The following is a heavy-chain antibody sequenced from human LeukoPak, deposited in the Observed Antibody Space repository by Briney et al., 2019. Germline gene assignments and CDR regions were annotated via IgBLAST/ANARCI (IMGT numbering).Heavy chain of an antibody. Sequence: PGGSLRLSCEASGFTFSDYYMSWVRQAPGKGLEWVSYISSSSSYTKYADSVKGRFTISRDNAKNSLYLQVNSLRAEDTAMYYCARGTGTTAYFDYWGQGTLVTVSS. CDR1: GFTFSDYY. CDR2: ISSSSSYT. CDR3: ARGTGTTAYFDY. V-gene: IGHV3-11*06. J-gene: IGHJ4*02. D-gene: IGHD1-1*01.